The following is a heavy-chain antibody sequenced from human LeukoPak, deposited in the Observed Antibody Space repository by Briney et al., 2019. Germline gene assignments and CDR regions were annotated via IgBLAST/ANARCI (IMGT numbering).Heavy chain of an antibody. CDR1: GFSLSTYS. CDR3: ATAPHGASDYIDV. CDR2: ISVSGTI. V-gene: IGHV3-48*01. J-gene: IGHJ6*03. Sequence: GGSLRLFCGASGFSLSTYSLNWVRQTPGRGREWLSYISVSGTIHYTDSVKGRFTISRDNGRNSVSLQMNRLRAGDTGVYFCATAPHGASDYIDVWGRGTTVSVSS. D-gene: IGHD3-16*01.